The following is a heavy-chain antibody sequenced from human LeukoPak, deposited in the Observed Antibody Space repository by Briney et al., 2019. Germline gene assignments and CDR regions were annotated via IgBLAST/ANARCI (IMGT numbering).Heavy chain of an antibody. CDR3: ARIRAGGYSYGPNDAFDI. CDR1: GYTFTAYY. J-gene: IGHJ3*02. CDR2: INPNSGGT. D-gene: IGHD5-18*01. Sequence: ASVKVSCKASGYTFTAYYMHWVRQAPGQGLEWMGWINPNSGGTNSAQKFQGRVTMTRDTSISTAYMELSRLRSDDTAVYYCARIRAGGYSYGPNDAFDIWGQGTMVTVSS. V-gene: IGHV1-2*02.